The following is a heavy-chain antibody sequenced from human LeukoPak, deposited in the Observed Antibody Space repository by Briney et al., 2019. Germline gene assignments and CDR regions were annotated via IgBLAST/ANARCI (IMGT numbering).Heavy chain of an antibody. CDR2: INTYNGNT. CDR1: GYTFISYD. Sequence: GASVKVSCKASGYTFISYDISWVRQAPRQGLEWMGWINTYNGNTNYAQKLQGRVIMTTDTSTSTAYMELRNLRSDDTAVYYCARDRGIAVAGTGYWGQGTLVTVSS. D-gene: IGHD6-19*01. J-gene: IGHJ4*02. V-gene: IGHV1-18*01. CDR3: ARDRGIAVAGTGY.